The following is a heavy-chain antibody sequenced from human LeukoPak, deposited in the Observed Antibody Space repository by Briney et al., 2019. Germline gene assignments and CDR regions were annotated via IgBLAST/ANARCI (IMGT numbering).Heavy chain of an antibody. CDR2: IKQDGSEK. CDR1: GFTFSSSW. CDR3: ASLDY. Sequence: GSLRLSCAASGFTFSSSWMNWVRQAPGKGLEWVANIKQDGSEKYYVDSMKGRFTISRDNAKNSLYLQMNTLRAEDTAVYYCASLDYWGQGTLVTVSS. V-gene: IGHV3-7*01. J-gene: IGHJ4*02.